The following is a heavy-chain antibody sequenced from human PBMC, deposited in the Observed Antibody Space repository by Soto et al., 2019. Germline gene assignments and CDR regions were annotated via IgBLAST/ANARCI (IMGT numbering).Heavy chain of an antibody. CDR2: IYYSGST. J-gene: IGHJ4*02. CDR3: ARANDSSGYCCDY. Sequence: QVQLQESGPGLVKPSQTLSLTCTVSGGSISSGGYYWSWIRQHPGKGLEWIGYIYYSGSTYYNPSLKSRVTISGDTSTNQCSLTLSSVTAADTAVYYCARANDSSGYCCDYWGQGTLVTVSS. D-gene: IGHD3-22*01. CDR1: GGSISSGGYY. V-gene: IGHV4-31*03.